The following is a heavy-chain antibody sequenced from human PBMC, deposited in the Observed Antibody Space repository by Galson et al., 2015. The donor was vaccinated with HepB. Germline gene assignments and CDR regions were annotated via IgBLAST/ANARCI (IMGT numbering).Heavy chain of an antibody. J-gene: IGHJ4*02. CDR3: VHSSRYGDYGASRYYFDS. CDR2: YYWDDDK. CDR1: GFSLSSDGVG. Sequence: PALVKPTQTLTLTCTFSGFSLSSDGVGVGWIRQPPGKALEWLALYYWDDDKRYSPSLRSRLTITKGASKNQVVVTMTNLDTVDTARYYCVHSSRYGDYGASRYYFDSWGQGTLVTVSS. D-gene: IGHD4-17*01. V-gene: IGHV2-5*02.